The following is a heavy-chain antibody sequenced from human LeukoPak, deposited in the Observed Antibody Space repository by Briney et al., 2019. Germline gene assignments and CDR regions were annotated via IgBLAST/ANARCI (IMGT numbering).Heavy chain of an antibody. J-gene: IGHJ4*02. Sequence: GASVKVSCKASGGTFSSYAISWVRQAPGQGLEWMGWIIPLFGTANYAQKFQGRVTITADTSTSTAYMELRSLRSEHTAVYYCARSSIIAAAGPSYFDYWGPGTLVTVSS. CDR3: ARSSIIAAAGPSYFDY. CDR2: IIPLFGTA. D-gene: IGHD6-13*01. CDR1: GGTFSSYA. V-gene: IGHV1-69*06.